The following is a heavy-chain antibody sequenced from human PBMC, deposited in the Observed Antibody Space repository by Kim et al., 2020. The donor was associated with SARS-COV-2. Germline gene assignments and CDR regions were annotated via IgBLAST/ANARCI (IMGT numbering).Heavy chain of an antibody. CDR2: ISYDGSNK. J-gene: IGHJ1*01. D-gene: IGHD3-9*01. CDR3: AQEGDSSGYSRVSRW. CDR1: GFTFSDFG. Sequence: GGSLRLSCAASGFTFSDFGMHWVRQAPGKGLEWVAVISYDGSNKYYADSVKGRFTISRGNSKNTLYLQMNSLRAEDTAVYFCAQEGDSSGYSRVSRWWG. V-gene: IGHV3-30*03.